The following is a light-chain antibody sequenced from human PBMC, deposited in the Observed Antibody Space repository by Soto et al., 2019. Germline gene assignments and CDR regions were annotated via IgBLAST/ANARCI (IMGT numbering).Light chain of an antibody. Sequence: QPVLTQPPSASGTPGQRVTISCSGSSSNLGTNSVYWYLHVPGTAPKLLIYSNNQRPSGVPDRFSGSKSGTSASLAISGLRSEDEADYYCAAWDDSLSGLVFGGGTKLTVL. J-gene: IGLJ2*01. CDR3: AAWDDSLSGLV. V-gene: IGLV1-47*02. CDR2: SNN. CDR1: SSNLGTNS.